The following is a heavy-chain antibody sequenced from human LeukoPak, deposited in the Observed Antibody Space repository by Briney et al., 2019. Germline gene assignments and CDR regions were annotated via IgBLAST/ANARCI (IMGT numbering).Heavy chain of an antibody. CDR2: INPSAGGT. CDR3: ARRDGSSLDY. D-gene: IGHD6-6*01. J-gene: IGHJ4*02. CDR1: GYTFTSYY. Sequence: GASVEVSCKASGYTFTSYYMHWVRQAPGQGLEWMGVINPSAGGTNYAQKFQGRVTMTRDTSTSTVYMDLSSLRSEDTAVYYCARRDGSSLDYWGQGTLVTVSS. V-gene: IGHV1-46*01.